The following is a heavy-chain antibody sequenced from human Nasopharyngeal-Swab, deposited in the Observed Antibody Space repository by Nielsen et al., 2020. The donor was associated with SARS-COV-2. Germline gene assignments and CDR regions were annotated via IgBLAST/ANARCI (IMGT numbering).Heavy chain of an antibody. J-gene: IGHJ3*02. CDR2: ISPNRGGT. Sequence: ASVKVSCKASEDTFTDSSIHWVRQAPGQGLEWLGRISPNRGGTNYAQEFQGRVTMTRDTSIKTAYMELSRLRSDDTAVYFCATTGGVGVVAFDTWGQGTMVTVSS. D-gene: IGHD2-15*01. CDR1: EDTFTDSS. CDR3: ATTGGVGVVAFDT. V-gene: IGHV1-2*06.